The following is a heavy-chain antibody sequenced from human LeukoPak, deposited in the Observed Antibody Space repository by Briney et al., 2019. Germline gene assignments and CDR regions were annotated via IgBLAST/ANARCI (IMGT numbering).Heavy chain of an antibody. V-gene: IGHV3-74*01. D-gene: IGHD6-19*01. CDR2: ISSDGSST. CDR1: GFTFSSYW. J-gene: IGHJ4*02. Sequence: PGGSLRLSCAASGFTFSSYWMHWVRQAPGKGLVWVSRISSDGSSTSYADSVKGRFTISRDNAKNTLYLQMNSLRAEDTAVYYCAREGSGWYYFDYWGQGTLVTVSS. CDR3: AREGSGWYYFDY.